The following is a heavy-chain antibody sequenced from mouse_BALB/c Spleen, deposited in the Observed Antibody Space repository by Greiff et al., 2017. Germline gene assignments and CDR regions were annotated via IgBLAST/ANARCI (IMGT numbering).Heavy chain of an antibody. V-gene: IGHV5-17*02. CDR2: ISSGSSTI. D-gene: IGHD1-1*01. CDR1: GFTFSSFG. J-gene: IGHJ4*01. CDR3: ARRYYGYAMDY. Sequence: EVHLVESGGGLVQPGGSRKLSCAASGFTFSSFGMHWVRQAPEKGLEWVAYISSGSSTIYYADTVKGRFTISRDNPKNTLFLQMTSLRSEDTAMYYCARRYYGYAMDYWGQGTSVTVSS.